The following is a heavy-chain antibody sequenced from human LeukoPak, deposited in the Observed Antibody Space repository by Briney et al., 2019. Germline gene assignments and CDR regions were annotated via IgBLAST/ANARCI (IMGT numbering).Heavy chain of an antibody. D-gene: IGHD3-10*01. CDR2: IYTSRST. Sequence: SETLSLTCTVSGGSISSGSYYWSWIRQPAGKGLEWIGRIYTSRSTNYNPSLKSRVTISVDTSKNQFSLKLSSVTAADTAVYYCARAPLGSRSYNYYYYYYMDVWGKGTTVTVSS. CDR3: ARAPLGSRSYNYYYYYYMDV. J-gene: IGHJ6*03. CDR1: GGSISSGSYY. V-gene: IGHV4-61*02.